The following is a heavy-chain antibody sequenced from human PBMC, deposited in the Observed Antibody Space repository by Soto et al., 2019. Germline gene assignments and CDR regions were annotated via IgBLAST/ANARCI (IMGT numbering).Heavy chain of an antibody. CDR3: AKERGYNYGYAAMDV. J-gene: IGHJ6*02. D-gene: IGHD5-18*01. Sequence: EVQLLESGGGLVQPGGSLRLSCAASGFTFSSYAMSWVRQAPGKGLEWVSGISGSGGSTYYADSVKGRFTISRDNSKNTVYLQTNSLRAEDTAVYYCAKERGYNYGYAAMDVWGQGTTVTVSS. CDR1: GFTFSSYA. V-gene: IGHV3-23*01. CDR2: ISGSGGST.